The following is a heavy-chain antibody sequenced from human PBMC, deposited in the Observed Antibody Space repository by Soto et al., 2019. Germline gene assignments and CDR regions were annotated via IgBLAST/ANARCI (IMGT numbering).Heavy chain of an antibody. V-gene: IGHV3-23*01. CDR2: ISGSGGST. D-gene: IGHD5-12*01. Sequence: GGSLRLSCAASGFTFSSYALSWVRQAPGKGLEWVSAISGSGGSTYYAYSVKGRFTISRDNSKNTLYLQLNSLRAEDTALYYCAKLGGSDYDSLFSYWGQGTLVTVSS. CDR3: AKLGGSDYDSLFSY. J-gene: IGHJ4*02. CDR1: GFTFSSYA.